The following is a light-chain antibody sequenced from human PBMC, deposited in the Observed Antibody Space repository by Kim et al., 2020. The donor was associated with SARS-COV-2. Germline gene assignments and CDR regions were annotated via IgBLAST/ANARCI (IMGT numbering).Light chain of an antibody. CDR1: QTVITSY. CDR2: GAS. V-gene: IGKV3-20*01. CDR3: QQYCGSLT. J-gene: IGKJ4*01. Sequence: SLSPGDRASLCCSASQTVITSYVAWYQQKPGQAPRRRIHGASNRATGIPDRFSGRGSETDFTLTISRLEAEDSAIYYCQQYCGSLTFGGGTRVDI.